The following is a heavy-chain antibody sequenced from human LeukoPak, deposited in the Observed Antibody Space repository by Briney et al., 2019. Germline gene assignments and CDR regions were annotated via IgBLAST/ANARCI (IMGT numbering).Heavy chain of an antibody. CDR3: ARFIAAAGFFDL. J-gene: IGHJ2*01. CDR2: IYYSGST. CDR1: GGSISSSSYY. D-gene: IGHD6-13*01. V-gene: IGHV4-39*01. Sequence: SETLSLTCTVSGGSISSSSYYWGWIRQPPGKGLEWLGSIYYSGSTYYNPSLKSRVTISVDTSKNQFSLKLSSVTATDTAVYYCARFIAAAGFFDLWGRGTLVTVSS.